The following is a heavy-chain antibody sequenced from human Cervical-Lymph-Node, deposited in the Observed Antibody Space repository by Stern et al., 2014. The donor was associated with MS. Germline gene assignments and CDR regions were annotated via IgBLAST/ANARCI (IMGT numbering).Heavy chain of an antibody. Sequence: QVQLVQSGAEVKKPGSSVKVSCKASGGTFSSYAINWVRQAHGQGLEWMGWIIPIFGTATYAQKFQGRVTITADESTSTAYMELSSLRSEDTAVYYCARNSYYFDSSGSWGQGTLVTVSS. CDR1: GGTFSSYA. V-gene: IGHV1-69*01. CDR2: IIPIFGTA. D-gene: IGHD3-22*01. CDR3: ARNSYYFDSSGS. J-gene: IGHJ5*02.